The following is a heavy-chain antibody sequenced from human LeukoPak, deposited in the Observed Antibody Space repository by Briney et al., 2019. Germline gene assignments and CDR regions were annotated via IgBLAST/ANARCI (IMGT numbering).Heavy chain of an antibody. D-gene: IGHD5-24*01. CDR1: GGSISSGDYY. CDR3: ARVAAATTNPRFDY. V-gene: IGHV4-30-4*01. Sequence: SQTLSLTCIVSGGSISSGDYYWSWIRQPPGKGLEWIGYIYYSGDTYYNPSLRSRVTISVDTSKNQFSLKVSSVTAADTAVYYCARVAAATTNPRFDYWGPGTLVTVSS. J-gene: IGHJ4*02. CDR2: IYYSGDT.